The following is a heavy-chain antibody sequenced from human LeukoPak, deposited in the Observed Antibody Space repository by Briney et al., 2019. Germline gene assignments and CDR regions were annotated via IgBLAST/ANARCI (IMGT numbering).Heavy chain of an antibody. D-gene: IGHD3-9*01. CDR2: INTNTGNP. V-gene: IGHV7-4-1*02. CDR3: ARGYDILTGYGGDY. Sequence: ASVKVSCKASGYTFTSYAMNWVRRAPGQGLEWMGWINTNTGNPTYAQGFTGRFVFSLDTSVSTAYLQISSLKAEDTAVYYCARGYDILTGYGGDYWGQGTLVTVSS. CDR1: GYTFTSYA. J-gene: IGHJ4*02.